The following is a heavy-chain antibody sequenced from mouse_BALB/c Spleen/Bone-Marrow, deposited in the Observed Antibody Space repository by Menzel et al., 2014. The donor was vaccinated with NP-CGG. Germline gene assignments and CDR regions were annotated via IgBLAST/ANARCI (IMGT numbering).Heavy chain of an antibody. V-gene: IGHV1-5*01. CDR3: TTLARTNFDY. D-gene: IGHD3-1*01. Sequence: EVKLMESGTVLARPGAAVKMSCKASGYTFSNYWMHWVKQRPGQGLEWIGIIYPGNSDTTYNQKFKGKAKLTAVTSTSTAYMDLSSLTNEDSAVYYCTTLARTNFDYWGQGTTLTVSS. CDR1: GYTFSNYW. CDR2: IYPGNSDT. J-gene: IGHJ2*01.